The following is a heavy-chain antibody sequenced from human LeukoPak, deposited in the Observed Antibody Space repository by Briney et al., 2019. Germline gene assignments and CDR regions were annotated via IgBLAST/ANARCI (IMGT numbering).Heavy chain of an antibody. D-gene: IGHD4-23*01. Sequence: ASVKVSCKASENTFTNYYMHWVRQAPGQGLEWLGIINPNGDLTSYAQTFQGRVTMTRDTSTTTLYMELSSLRSEDTAVYYCARDMSTRVTPISYAFDVWGQGTMVTVSS. CDR1: ENTFTNYY. J-gene: IGHJ3*01. V-gene: IGHV1-46*01. CDR2: INPNGDLT. CDR3: ARDMSTRVTPISYAFDV.